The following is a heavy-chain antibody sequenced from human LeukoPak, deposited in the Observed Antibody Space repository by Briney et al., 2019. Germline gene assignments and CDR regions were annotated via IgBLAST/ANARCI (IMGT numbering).Heavy chain of an antibody. J-gene: IGHJ4*02. D-gene: IGHD4-17*01. CDR2: SYPRDSDT. CDR1: GYSFTSYW. Sequence: GESLWVSCKGSGYSFTSYWIGWVRQMPGKGLGWMGISYPRDSDTRYSPSFQGQITISDDKSNSTAYLQWSSLKASDTAMYYCARRGSTVPFDYGGQGTLVTVYS. CDR3: ARRGSTVPFDY. V-gene: IGHV5-51*01.